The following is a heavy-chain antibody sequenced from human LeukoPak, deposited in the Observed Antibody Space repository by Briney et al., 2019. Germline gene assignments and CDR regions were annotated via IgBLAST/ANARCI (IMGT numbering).Heavy chain of an antibody. Sequence: APVKVSCKASGGTFSSYAISWVRQAPGQGLEWMGLINPSGGSTAYAQKFQGRVTMTRDMSTTSVYMELSSLRSEDTAVYYCARRIGNGYSLDYWGQGTLVTVSS. CDR3: ARRIGNGYSLDY. CDR1: GGTFSSYA. J-gene: IGHJ4*02. CDR2: INPSGGST. V-gene: IGHV1-46*01. D-gene: IGHD2-15*01.